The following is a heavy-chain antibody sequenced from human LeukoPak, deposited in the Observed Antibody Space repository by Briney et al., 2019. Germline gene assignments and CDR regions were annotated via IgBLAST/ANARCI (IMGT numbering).Heavy chain of an antibody. CDR3: ARLYCSGGSCFEYY. CDR1: GGSVSGYH. J-gene: IGHJ4*02. V-gene: IGHV4-59*02. Sequence: SETLSLTCTFSGGSVSGYHWGWIRQPPGKGLEWIGYISYSGSTKYNPSLKSRGTISVDTSKNHFSLKLSFVTAADTAVYYCARLYCSGGSCFEYYWGQGTLVTVSS. CDR2: ISYSGST. D-gene: IGHD2-15*01.